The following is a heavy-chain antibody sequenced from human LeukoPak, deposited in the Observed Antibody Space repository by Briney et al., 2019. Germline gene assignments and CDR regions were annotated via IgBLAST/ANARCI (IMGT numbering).Heavy chain of an antibody. J-gene: IGHJ4*02. CDR3: ARVVGYSSSWSFDY. D-gene: IGHD6-13*01. CDR1: GGTFTSYA. V-gene: IGHV1-2*02. CDR2: INPNSGGT. Sequence: ASVKVSCKASGGTFTSYAMSWVRQAPGQGLEWMGWINPNSGGTNYAQKFQGRVTMTRDTSISTAYMELSRLRSDDTAVYYCARVVGYSSSWSFDYWGQGTLVTVSS.